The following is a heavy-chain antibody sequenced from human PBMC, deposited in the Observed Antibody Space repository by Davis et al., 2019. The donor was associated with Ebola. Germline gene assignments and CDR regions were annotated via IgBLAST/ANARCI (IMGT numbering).Heavy chain of an antibody. CDR3: ARDSGTGFDY. V-gene: IGHV3-30*03. Sequence: GESLKISCAASGFTFSSYGMHWVRQAPGKGLEWVAVISYDGSNKYYADSVKGRFTISRDNSKNTLYLQMNSLRAEDTAVYYCARDSGTGFDYWGQGTLVTVSS. D-gene: IGHD5-12*01. CDR2: ISYDGSNK. CDR1: GFTFSSYG. J-gene: IGHJ4*02.